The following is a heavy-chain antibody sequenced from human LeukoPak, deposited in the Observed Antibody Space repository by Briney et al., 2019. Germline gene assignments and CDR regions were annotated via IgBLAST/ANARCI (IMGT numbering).Heavy chain of an antibody. Sequence: GESLKISCKGSGYSFTSYWISWVRQMRGKGLEWMGRIDPSDSYTNYSPSFQGHVTISADKSISTAYLQWSSLKASDTAMYYCARRGQQRLVLDWFDPWGQGTLVTVSS. CDR2: IDPSDSYT. D-gene: IGHD6-13*01. J-gene: IGHJ5*02. CDR3: ARRGQQRLVLDWFDP. V-gene: IGHV5-10-1*01. CDR1: GYSFTSYW.